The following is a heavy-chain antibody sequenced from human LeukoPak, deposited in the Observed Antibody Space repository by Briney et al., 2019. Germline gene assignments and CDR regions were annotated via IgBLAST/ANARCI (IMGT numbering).Heavy chain of an antibody. V-gene: IGHV3-30*04. J-gene: IGHJ4*02. CDR1: GFTFSSYA. D-gene: IGHD4-17*01. CDR3: ARVGGSTVTSGY. Sequence: GGSLRLSCAASGFTFSSYAMHWVRQAPGKGREWVAVISYDGSNKYYADSVKGRFTISRDNSKNTLYLQMNSLRAEDTAVYYCARVGGSTVTSGYWGQGTLVTVSS. CDR2: ISYDGSNK.